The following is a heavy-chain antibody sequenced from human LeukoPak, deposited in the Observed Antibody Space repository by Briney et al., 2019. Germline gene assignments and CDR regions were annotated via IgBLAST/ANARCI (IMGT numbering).Heavy chain of an antibody. Sequence: SETLSLTCTVSGGSISSYYWSWIRQPPGKGLEWIGYIYCSGSTNYNPSLKSRVTISVDTSKNQFSLKLSSVTAADTAVYYCARVGANDYFDYWGQGTLVTVSS. V-gene: IGHV4-59*01. CDR3: ARVGANDYFDY. J-gene: IGHJ4*02. CDR2: IYCSGST. D-gene: IGHD2-8*01. CDR1: GGSISSYY.